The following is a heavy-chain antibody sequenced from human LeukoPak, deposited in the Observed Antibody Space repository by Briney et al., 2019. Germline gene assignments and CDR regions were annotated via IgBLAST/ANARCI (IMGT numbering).Heavy chain of an antibody. CDR1: GFTFSSYG. Sequence: GGSLRLSCAASGFTFSSYGMSWVRQAPGKGLEWVSAISGSGGSTYYADSVKGRFTISRDNCKNTLYLQMNSLRADDTAVYYCAKDGGVWFGESNDYWGQGTLVTVSS. J-gene: IGHJ4*02. CDR2: ISGSGGST. D-gene: IGHD3-10*01. CDR3: AKDGGVWFGESNDY. V-gene: IGHV3-23*01.